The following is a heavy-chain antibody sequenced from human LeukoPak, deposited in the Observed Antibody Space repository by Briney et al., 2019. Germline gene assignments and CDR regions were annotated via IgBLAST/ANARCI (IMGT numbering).Heavy chain of an antibody. D-gene: IGHD3-9*01. Sequence: GGSLRLSCAASGLTFSSYGMSWVRQAPGKGLEWVSTISGSGGSTYYADSVKGRFTISRDNSKNTLYLQMNSLRAEDTAVYYCAKLGDILTGYPYYFDYGGQGTLVTVSS. V-gene: IGHV3-23*01. CDR1: GLTFSSYG. J-gene: IGHJ4*02. CDR2: ISGSGGST. CDR3: AKLGDILTGYPYYFDY.